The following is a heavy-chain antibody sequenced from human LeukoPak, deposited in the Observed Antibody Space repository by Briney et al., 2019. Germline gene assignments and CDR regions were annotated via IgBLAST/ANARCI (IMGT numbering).Heavy chain of an antibody. CDR2: IYTSEST. V-gene: IGHV4-61*02. Sequence: PSQTLSLTCTVSGGSISSGNYYWSWIRQPAGKGLEWIGRIYTSESTNYNPSLKSRVTISLDTSKNQFSLKLSSVTAADTAVYYCARVLYGDCLFDYWGQGTLVTVSS. D-gene: IGHD2-21*02. CDR3: ARVLYGDCLFDY. CDR1: GGSISSGNYY. J-gene: IGHJ4*02.